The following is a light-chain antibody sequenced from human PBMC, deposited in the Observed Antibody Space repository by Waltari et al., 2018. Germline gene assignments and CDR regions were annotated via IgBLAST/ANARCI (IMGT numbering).Light chain of an antibody. J-gene: IGKJ4*01. Sequence: DIQMTQSPSSLSASVGDRVTITCQATQDIHNFLNWYQQKPGRAPSPLIYAASNLETGVTSRFSGSWSGTHFTLTISSLQTEDSATYYCQQYDTLPPSFGGGTKVEI. CDR3: QQYDTLPPS. V-gene: IGKV1-33*01. CDR1: QDIHNF. CDR2: AAS.